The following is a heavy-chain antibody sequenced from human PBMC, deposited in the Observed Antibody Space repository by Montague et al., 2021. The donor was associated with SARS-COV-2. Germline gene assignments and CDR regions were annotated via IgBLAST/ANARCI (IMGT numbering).Heavy chain of an antibody. J-gene: IGHJ6*02. Sequence: SESHSLVYTVSDDSINNKTYFWDWIRQPPGKGLEWIGSIHYRGSTHYNPSLKSRLTISVDTSRNQFSLKLSSVTAADTAVYFCARTTVVTPYYYYAMDVWGQGNTVTVAS. D-gene: IGHD4-23*01. CDR2: IHYRGST. V-gene: IGHV4-39*01. CDR3: ARTTVVTPYYYYAMDV. CDR1: DDSINNKTYF.